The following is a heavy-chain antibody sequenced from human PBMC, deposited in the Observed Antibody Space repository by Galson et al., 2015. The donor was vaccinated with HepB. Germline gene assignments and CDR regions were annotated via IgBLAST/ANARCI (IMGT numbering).Heavy chain of an antibody. D-gene: IGHD2-2*01. CDR3: ATIRVGYCITTSCKADDFDI. V-gene: IGHV1-46*01. CDR2: INPSGGRA. J-gene: IGHJ3*02. CDR1: GYTFSTYY. Sequence: SVKVSCKASGYTFSTYYIHWVRQAPGQGLEWMGIINPSGGRATYAQKFQDRVTMTRDTSTSTGYMELSSLRSEDTAVYYCATIRVGYCITTSCKADDFDIWGQGTMVTVSS.